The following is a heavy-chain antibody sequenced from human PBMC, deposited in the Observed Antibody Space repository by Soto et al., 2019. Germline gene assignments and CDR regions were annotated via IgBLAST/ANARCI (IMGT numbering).Heavy chain of an antibody. D-gene: IGHD6-6*01. V-gene: IGHV1-2*02. Sequence: ASVKVSCKASGFSFTGYYIHWLRRAPGQGLEWMGWINAHSGGTEYAQKFQGRVTLTRDTSIATAYLTLTSLTSDDTALYYCAKDLTRQLAYWLDPWGQGTQVTVSS. J-gene: IGHJ5*02. CDR2: INAHSGGT. CDR3: AKDLTRQLAYWLDP. CDR1: GFSFTGYY.